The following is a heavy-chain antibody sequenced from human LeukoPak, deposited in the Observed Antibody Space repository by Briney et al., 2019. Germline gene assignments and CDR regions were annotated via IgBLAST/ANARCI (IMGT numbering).Heavy chain of an antibody. D-gene: IGHD3-22*01. J-gene: IGHJ3*02. Sequence: PSETLSLTCTVSGGSISSYYWSWIRQPAGKGLEWIGRIYTSGSTNYNPSLKSRVTMSVDTSKNQFSLKLSSVTAADTAVYYCARAVGDKGIDSSGYYQNAFDIWGQGTMVTVSS. V-gene: IGHV4-4*07. CDR2: IYTSGST. CDR1: GGSISSYY. CDR3: ARAVGDKGIDSSGYYQNAFDI.